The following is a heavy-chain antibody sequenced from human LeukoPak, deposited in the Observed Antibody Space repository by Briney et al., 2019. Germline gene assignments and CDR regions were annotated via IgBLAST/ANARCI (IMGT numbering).Heavy chain of an antibody. CDR3: AKDTLVGATTGAFDI. Sequence: GRSLRLSCAASGFTFDDYAMHWVRQAPGKGLEWVSGISWNSGSIGYADSVKGRFAISRDNAKNSLYLQMNSLRAEDMALYYCAKDTLVGATTGAFDIWGQGTMVTVSS. CDR2: ISWNSGSI. V-gene: IGHV3-9*03. CDR1: GFTFDDYA. J-gene: IGHJ3*02. D-gene: IGHD1-26*01.